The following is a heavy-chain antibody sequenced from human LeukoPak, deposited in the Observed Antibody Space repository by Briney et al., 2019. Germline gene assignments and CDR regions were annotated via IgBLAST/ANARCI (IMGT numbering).Heavy chain of an antibody. D-gene: IGHD1-26*01. CDR1: GFTFSDYY. CDR3: AKAGSGSYLANFDY. CDR2: ISSGGTTI. V-gene: IGHV3-11*01. Sequence: PGGSLRLSCAASGFTFSDYYMSWVRQAPGKGLEWFSYISSGGTTIYYADSVKGRFTISRDNAKNSLYLQMNSLRAEDTALYYCAKAGSGSYLANFDYWGQGTLVTVSS. J-gene: IGHJ4*02.